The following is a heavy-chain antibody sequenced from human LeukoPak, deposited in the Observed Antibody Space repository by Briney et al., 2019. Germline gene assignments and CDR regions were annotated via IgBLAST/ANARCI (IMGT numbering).Heavy chain of an antibody. CDR2: INHSGST. J-gene: IGHJ6*02. Sequence: PSETLSLTYAVYGGSFSGYYWSWIRQPPGKGLEWIGEINHSGSTNYNPSLKSRVTISVDTSKNQFSLKLSSVTAADTAVYYCAGLPGGDYGMDVWGQGTTVTVSS. CDR3: AGLPGGDYGMDV. D-gene: IGHD3-10*01. CDR1: GGSFSGYY. V-gene: IGHV4-34*01.